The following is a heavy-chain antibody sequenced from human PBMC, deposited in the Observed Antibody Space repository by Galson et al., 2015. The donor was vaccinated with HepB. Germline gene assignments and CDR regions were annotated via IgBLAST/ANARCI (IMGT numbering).Heavy chain of an antibody. J-gene: IGHJ4*02. D-gene: IGHD6-13*01. CDR3: TRMGDLSGYSSL. CDR2: IGSKANSYAT. CDR1: GFTFSGSA. Sequence: SLRLSCAASGFTFSGSAIHWVRQASGRGLEWIGRIGSKANSYATAYVASVRGRLTISRDDSKNTAFLQLNNLKTDDTAVYYCTRMGDLSGYSSLWGQGTLVTVSS. V-gene: IGHV3-73*01.